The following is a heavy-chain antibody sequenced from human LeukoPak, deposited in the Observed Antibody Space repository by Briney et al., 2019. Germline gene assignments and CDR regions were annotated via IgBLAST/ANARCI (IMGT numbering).Heavy chain of an antibody. CDR3: AINPLPPAYDYGDSPFYYYGMDV. J-gene: IGHJ6*02. D-gene: IGHD4-17*01. V-gene: IGHV1-2*02. Sequence: PPASVKVSCKASGYTFTDFYIHWVRQAPGQGLEWMEWINPKRGATNYAQKFQGRLTMTRDTSISTAYMELNRLRSDDTAVFYCAINPLPPAYDYGDSPFYYYGMDVWGQGTTVTVSS. CDR2: INPKRGAT. CDR1: GYTFTDFY.